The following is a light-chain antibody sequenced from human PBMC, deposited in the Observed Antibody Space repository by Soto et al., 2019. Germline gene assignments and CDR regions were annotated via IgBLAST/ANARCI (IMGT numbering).Light chain of an antibody. V-gene: IGKV1-5*03. CDR1: QTMSTW. J-gene: IGKJ5*01. Sequence: DIQMTQSPSTLSASVGDTVTITCRASQTMSTWLAWYQQKSGKAPKLLIYKASSLESGVPSRFRGSGSGTEFTLTISSLQPDDFATYYCQQYNSYPITFGQGTRLEIK. CDR3: QQYNSYPIT. CDR2: KAS.